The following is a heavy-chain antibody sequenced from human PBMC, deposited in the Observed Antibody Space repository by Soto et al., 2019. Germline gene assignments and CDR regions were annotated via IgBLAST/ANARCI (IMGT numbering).Heavy chain of an antibody. Sequence: GASVKVSCKASGGTFSSYTIIWVRQAPGQGLEWMGWISAYNGNTNYAQKLQGRVTMTTDTSTSTAYMELRSLRSDDTAVYYCARGASQYSSGWLFDYWGQGTLVTVSS. V-gene: IGHV1-18*01. J-gene: IGHJ4*02. CDR1: GGTFSSYT. CDR2: ISAYNGNT. CDR3: ARGASQYSSGWLFDY. D-gene: IGHD6-19*01.